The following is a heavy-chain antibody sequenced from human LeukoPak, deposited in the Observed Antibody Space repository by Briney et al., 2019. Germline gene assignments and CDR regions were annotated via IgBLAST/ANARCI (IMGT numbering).Heavy chain of an antibody. Sequence: ASVKVSCKASGYTFTSYGISWVRQAPGQGLEWMGWISAYNGNTNYAQKLQGRVTMTTDTSTSTAYMELRSLRSDDTAVYYCARVSQRLGDFWSGYYNYWGQGTLVTVSS. CDR1: GYTFTSYG. J-gene: IGHJ4*02. CDR2: ISAYNGNT. V-gene: IGHV1-18*01. D-gene: IGHD3-3*01. CDR3: ARVSQRLGDFWSGYYNY.